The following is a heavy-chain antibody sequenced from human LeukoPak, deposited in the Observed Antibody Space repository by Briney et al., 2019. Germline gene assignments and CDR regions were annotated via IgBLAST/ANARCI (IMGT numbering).Heavy chain of an antibody. V-gene: IGHV4-30-4*01. CDR3: ARVVPAAKSRYYYGMDV. CDR1: GGSISSGDYY. Sequence: PSETLSLTCTVSGGSISSGDYYWSWIRQPPGKGLEWIGYIYYSGSTYYNPSLKSRVTISVDTSKNQFSLKLSSVTAADTAVYYCARVVPAAKSRYYYGMDVWGQGTTVTVSS. CDR2: IYYSGST. J-gene: IGHJ6*02. D-gene: IGHD2-2*01.